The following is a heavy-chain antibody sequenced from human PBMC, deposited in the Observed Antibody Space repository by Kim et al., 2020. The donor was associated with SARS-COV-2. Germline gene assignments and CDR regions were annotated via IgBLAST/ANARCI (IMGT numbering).Heavy chain of an antibody. CDR1: GFTFSSYS. Sequence: GGSLRLSCAASGFTFSSYSMNWVRQAPGKGLEWVSSISSSSSYIYYADSVKGRFTISRDNAKNSLYLQMNSLRAEDTAVYYCARGKLPVLRYFDWLSTFDYWGQGTLVTVSS. V-gene: IGHV3-21*01. D-gene: IGHD3-9*01. CDR3: ARGKLPVLRYFDWLSTFDY. J-gene: IGHJ4*02. CDR2: ISSSSSYI.